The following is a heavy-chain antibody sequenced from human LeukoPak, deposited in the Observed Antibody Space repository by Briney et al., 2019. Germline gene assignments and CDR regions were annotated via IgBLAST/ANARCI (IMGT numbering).Heavy chain of an antibody. J-gene: IGHJ6*03. CDR3: AVGDPFNYYMDL. CDR1: GGTFSNYA. D-gene: IGHD4-17*01. Sequence: SVKVSCKASGGTFSNYAISWVRQAPGQGLEWMGGLIPLFGATNYTQRFQGRITITTDESTTTAYMELSSLRSEDTAVYFCAVGDPFNYYMDLWGKGTTVTVSS. CDR2: LIPLFGAT. V-gene: IGHV1-69*05.